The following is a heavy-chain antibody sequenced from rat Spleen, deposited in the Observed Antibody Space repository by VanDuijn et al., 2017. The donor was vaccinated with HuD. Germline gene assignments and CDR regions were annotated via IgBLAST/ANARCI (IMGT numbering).Heavy chain of an antibody. CDR2: ISYDGSST. CDR1: GFTFSNYD. D-gene: IGHD1-10*01. J-gene: IGHJ4*01. CDR3: ARRGQLYYVMDA. Sequence: EVQLVESGGGLVQPGRSMKLSCAASGFTFSNYDMAWVRQAPKKGLEWVATISYDGSSTNYRDSVKGRFTISRDNAKSTLYLQMDSLRSEDTATYYCARRGQLYYVMDAWGQGASVTVSS. V-gene: IGHV5-7*01.